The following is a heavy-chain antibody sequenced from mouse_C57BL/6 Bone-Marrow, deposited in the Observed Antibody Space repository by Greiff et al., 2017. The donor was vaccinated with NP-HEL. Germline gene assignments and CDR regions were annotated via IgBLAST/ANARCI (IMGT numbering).Heavy chain of an antibody. V-gene: IGHV1-64*01. CDR1: GYTFTSYW. J-gene: IGHJ2*01. Sequence: QVQLQQPGAELVKPGASVKLSCKASGYTFTSYWMHWVKQRPGQGLEWIGMIHPNSGSTNYNEKFKSKATLTVDKSSSTAYMQLSSLTSEDSAVYYCARRAYDYDERYCDYWGQGTTLTVSS. D-gene: IGHD2-4*01. CDR2: IHPNSGST. CDR3: ARRAYDYDERYCDY.